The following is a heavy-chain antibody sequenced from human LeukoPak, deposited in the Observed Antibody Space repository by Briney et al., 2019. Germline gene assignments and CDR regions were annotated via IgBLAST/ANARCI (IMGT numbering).Heavy chain of an antibody. D-gene: IGHD4-23*01. CDR3: ARPGGNKGVLFGAFDI. CDR1: GGTFSSYA. Sequence: SVKVSCKASGGTFSSYAISWVRQAPGQGLEWMGGIIPIFGTANYAQKSQGRVTITTDESTSTAYMKLSSLRSEDTAVYYCARPGGNKGVLFGAFDIWGQGTMVTVSS. CDR2: IIPIFGTA. V-gene: IGHV1-69*05. J-gene: IGHJ3*02.